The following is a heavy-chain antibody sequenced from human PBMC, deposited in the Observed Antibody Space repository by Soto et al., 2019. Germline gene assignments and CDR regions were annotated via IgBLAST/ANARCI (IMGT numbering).Heavy chain of an antibody. V-gene: IGHV4-4*07. CDR3: ARGKVTGVDYGLDV. Sequence: ETLSLTCTVSGGSISTYYWSWIRQPAGKGLEWIGRIYTSGGTNYSPSLKSRVTMSRDTSKKQFFLNLSSVTAADTAVYYCARGKVTGVDYGLDVWGQGTTVTVSS. J-gene: IGHJ6*02. CDR1: GGSISTYY. D-gene: IGHD1-20*01. CDR2: IYTSGGT.